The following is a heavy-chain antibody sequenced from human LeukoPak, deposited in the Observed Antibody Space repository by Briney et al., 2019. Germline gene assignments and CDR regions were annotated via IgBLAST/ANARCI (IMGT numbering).Heavy chain of an antibody. V-gene: IGHV3-23*01. CDR1: GFTFSNYA. J-gene: IGHJ4*02. CDR3: AKQGAYTTPDHSDY. D-gene: IGHD2-2*02. CDR2: ISGTGGHT. Sequence: GGSLRLSCAASGFTFSNYAMSWVRQAPGKGLECVSTISGTGGHTYYADSVKGRFSISKNISQSTLYLQMNSLRADDTAVYYCAKQGAYTTPDHSDYWGQGTLVTVSS.